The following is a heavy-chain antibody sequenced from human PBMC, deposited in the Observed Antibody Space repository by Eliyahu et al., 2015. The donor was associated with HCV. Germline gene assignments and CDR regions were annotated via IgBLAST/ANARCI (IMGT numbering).Heavy chain of an antibody. J-gene: IGHJ4*02. D-gene: IGHD4-17*01. CDR3: ARGKGGDYGDSYYFDY. Sequence: EVQLVESGGGLVQPGGSLRLSCXASGFTFXXYXMXWVRQAPGKGXEWVSYISSSSSTIYYADSVKGRFTISRDNAKNSLYLQMNSLRAEDTAVYYCARGKGGDYGDSYYFDYWGQGTLVTVSS. V-gene: IGHV3-48*01. CDR1: GFTFXXYX. CDR2: ISSSSSTI.